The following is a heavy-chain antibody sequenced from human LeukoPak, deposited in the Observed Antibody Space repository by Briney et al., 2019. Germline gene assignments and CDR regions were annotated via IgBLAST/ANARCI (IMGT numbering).Heavy chain of an antibody. D-gene: IGHD2-21*01. V-gene: IGHV1-24*01. J-gene: IGHJ4*02. CDR2: FDPENDER. Sequence: ASVTVSCKVSGHPLSELPMYWVRQAPGKGLEWMGGFDPENDERLYAQKFRGRLTMTEDTSTDTAYMELSSLRSEDTAVYYCATEVTSIVPYYWGQGTLVTVSS. CDR3: ATEVTSIVPYY. CDR1: GHPLSELP.